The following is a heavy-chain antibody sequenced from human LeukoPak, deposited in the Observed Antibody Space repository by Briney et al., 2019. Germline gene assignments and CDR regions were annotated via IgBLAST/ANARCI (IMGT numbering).Heavy chain of an antibody. CDR3: AKAPVTSCRGAYCYPFDS. V-gene: IGHV3-23*01. D-gene: IGHD2-21*01. CDR2: ISGSGGST. Sequence: PGGSLRLSCAASGFTFSGYAMNWVRQAPGKGLEWVSTISGSGGSTYYADSVRGRFTISRDNSKNTLYLQMNSLRAEDAAVYFCAKAPVTSCRGAYCYPFDSWGQGTLVTVSS. CDR1: GFTFSGYA. J-gene: IGHJ4*02.